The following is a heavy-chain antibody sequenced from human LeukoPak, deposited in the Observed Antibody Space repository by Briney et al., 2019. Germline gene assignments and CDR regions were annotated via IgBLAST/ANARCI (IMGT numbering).Heavy chain of an antibody. CDR3: ARDGTRVGATSWFDP. CDR2: ISSSSSTI. V-gene: IGHV3-11*04. J-gene: IGHJ5*02. CDR1: GFTFSDYY. D-gene: IGHD1-26*01. Sequence: GGSLRLSCAASGFTFSDYYMSWIRQAPGKGLEWVSYISSSSSTIYYAGSVKGRFTISRDNAKNSLYLQMNSLRDEDTAVYYCARDGTRVGATSWFDPWGQGTLVTVSS.